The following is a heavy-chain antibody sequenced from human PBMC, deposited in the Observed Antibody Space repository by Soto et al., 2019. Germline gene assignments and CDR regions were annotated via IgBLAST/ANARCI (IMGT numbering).Heavy chain of an antibody. CDR3: ARASSPNRYRQWLAPMTFFDY. D-gene: IGHD6-19*01. CDR2: IYHSGST. Sequence: PSETLSLTCTVSGGSSSSNWWSWVRQPPGKGLEWIGEIYHSGSTNYNPSLKSRVTISVDTPKNQFSLKLSSVTAADTAVYYCARASSPNRYRQWLAPMTFFDYWGQGTLVTVSS. J-gene: IGHJ4*02. V-gene: IGHV4-4*02. CDR1: GGSSSSNW.